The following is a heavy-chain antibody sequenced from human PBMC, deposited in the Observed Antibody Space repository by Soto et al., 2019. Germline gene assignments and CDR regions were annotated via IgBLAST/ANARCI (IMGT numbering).Heavy chain of an antibody. CDR3: AKYFRTRLVVPTQSGFDP. CDR1: GLPFSTYA. CDR2: TSIDGKT. Sequence: WGSLRISCEASGLPFSTYAMACFRQLQGMELEWDSTTSIDGKTDFAESVRGRFSASRDNSKSTLYLQTTNLRVEDAAIYFCAKYFRTRLVVPTQSGFDPWGQGTQVTVSS. J-gene: IGHJ5*02. V-gene: IGHV3-23*01. D-gene: IGHD3-10*02.